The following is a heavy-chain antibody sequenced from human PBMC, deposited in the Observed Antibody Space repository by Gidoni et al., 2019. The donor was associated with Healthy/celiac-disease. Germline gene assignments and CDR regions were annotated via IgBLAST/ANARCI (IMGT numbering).Heavy chain of an antibody. J-gene: IGHJ4*02. CDR3: AKDRANYYGSGSYYDY. CDR1: GFTFRSYA. D-gene: IGHD3-10*01. Sequence: EVQLLASGGGLVQPGGSLRLSCAASGFTFRSYAMSWVRQAPGKGLEWVSAISGSGGSTYYADSVKGRFTISRDNSKNTLYLQMNSLRAEDTAVYYCAKDRANYYGSGSYYDYWGQGTLVTVSS. CDR2: ISGSGGST. V-gene: IGHV3-23*01.